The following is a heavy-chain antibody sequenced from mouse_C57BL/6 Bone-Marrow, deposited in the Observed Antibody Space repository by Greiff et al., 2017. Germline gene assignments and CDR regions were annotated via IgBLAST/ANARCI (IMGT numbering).Heavy chain of an antibody. CDR2: ISGGGGNP. J-gene: IGHJ4*01. CDR3: ARHGAMDY. CDR1: GFTFSSYT. V-gene: IGHV5-9*01. Sequence: EVQLVESGGGLVKPGGSLKLSCAASGFTFSSYTMSWVRQTPEKRLEWVATISGGGGNPYYPDSVKGRFTISRDNAKNTLYLQMSSLRSEDTALYYCARHGAMDYWGQGTSVTVSS.